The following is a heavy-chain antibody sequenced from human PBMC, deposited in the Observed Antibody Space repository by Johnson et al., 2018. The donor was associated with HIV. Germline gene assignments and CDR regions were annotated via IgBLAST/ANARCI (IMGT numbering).Heavy chain of an antibody. CDR1: GFTVSNKY. J-gene: IGHJ3*02. CDR3: ARDTKSGSYLEGTGAFDI. D-gene: IGHD3-10*01. CDR2: IYSGGST. V-gene: IGHV3-66*01. Sequence: MMLVESGGGLVQPGGSLRLSCAASGFTVSNKYMSWVRQAPGKGPEWVSVIYSGGSTYYADSVKGRFTISRDNSKNTLYLQMGSLRAEDMAVYYCARDTKSGSYLEGTGAFDIWGQGTMVTVSS.